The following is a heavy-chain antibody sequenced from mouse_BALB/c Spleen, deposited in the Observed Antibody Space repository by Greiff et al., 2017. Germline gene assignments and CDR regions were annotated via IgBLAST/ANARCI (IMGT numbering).Heavy chain of an antibody. CDR1: GFSLTSYG. Sequence: VKLMESGPGLVAPSQSLSITCTVSGFSLTSYGVHWVRQPPGKGLEWLGVIWAGGSTNYNSALMSRLSISKDNSKSQVFLKMNSMQTDDTAMYYCARDEDYYGSSSRYWYFDVWGAGTTGTVSA. J-gene: IGHJ1*01. CDR3: ARDEDYYGSSSRYWYFDV. CDR2: IWAGGST. V-gene: IGHV2-9*02. D-gene: IGHD1-1*01.